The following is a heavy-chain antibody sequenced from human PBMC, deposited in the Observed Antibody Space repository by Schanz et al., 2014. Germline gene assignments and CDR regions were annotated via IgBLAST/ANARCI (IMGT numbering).Heavy chain of an antibody. D-gene: IGHD2-15*01. CDR3: VKGPLPYCTSGRCYPFDF. J-gene: IGHJ4*02. CDR1: GFTFSNYA. CDR2: ISDSGDSA. V-gene: IGHV3-23*01. Sequence: EVQLLESGGGLVQPGGSLRLSCAASGFTFSNYAINWVRQTPERGLEWVSSISDSGDSAFYADSVRGRFTTSRDNSKNTLWLQMNSLRADDTAVYYCVKGPLPYCTSGRCYPFDFWGQGTLVTVSS.